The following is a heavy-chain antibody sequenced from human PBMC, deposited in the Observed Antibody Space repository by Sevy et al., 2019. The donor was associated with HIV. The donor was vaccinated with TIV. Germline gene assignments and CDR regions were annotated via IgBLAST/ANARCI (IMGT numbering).Heavy chain of an antibody. CDR1: GGSITSLY. CDR2: IYYNGHI. V-gene: IGHV4-59*08. CDR3: AGENAWGRGYS. J-gene: IGHJ4*02. Sequence: SETLSLTCTVSGGSITSLYWNWIRQPPGKGREWIANIYYNGHINYNPSLKSRVTLSLDTSKNQFSLGLGSVTAADTAMYYCAGENAWGRGYSWGQGTLVTVSS. D-gene: IGHD1-26*01.